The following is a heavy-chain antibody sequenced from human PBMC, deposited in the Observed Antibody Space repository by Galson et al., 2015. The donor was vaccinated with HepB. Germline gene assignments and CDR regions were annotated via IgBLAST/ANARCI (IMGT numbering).Heavy chain of an antibody. CDR2: TSYDGSNN. D-gene: IGHD6-19*01. CDR1: GFTVSDYS. V-gene: IGHV3-30-3*01. J-gene: IGHJ4*02. CDR3: GRGGLRAVAGTKGDY. Sequence: SLRLSCAASGFTVSDYSMYWVRQAPGKGLEWVAVTSYDGSNNYYGDLMKGRFSISRDSSKNTLFLQMRSVRTDDTAVYYCGRGGLRAVAGTKGDYWGQGSLVTVSS.